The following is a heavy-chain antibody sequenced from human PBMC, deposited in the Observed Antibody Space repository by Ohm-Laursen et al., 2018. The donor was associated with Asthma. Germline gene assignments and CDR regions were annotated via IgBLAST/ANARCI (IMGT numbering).Heavy chain of an antibody. V-gene: IGHV1-18*04. CDR2: ISAYNGNT. J-gene: IGHJ4*02. CDR3: ATDRRATAGISL. Sequence: ASVKASCKVSGYTFTSYGISWVRQAPGQGLEWMGWISAYNGNTNYAQKLQGRVTMTTDTSTSTAYMELSSLRSEDTAVYYCATDRRATAGISLWGQGTLVTVSS. D-gene: IGHD6-13*01. CDR1: GYTFTSYG.